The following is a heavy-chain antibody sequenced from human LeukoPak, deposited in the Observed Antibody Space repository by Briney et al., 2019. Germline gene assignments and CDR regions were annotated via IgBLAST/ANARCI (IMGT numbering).Heavy chain of an antibody. J-gene: IGHJ4*02. Sequence: SETLSLTCTVSGGSISSYYWSWIRQPAGKGLEWIGRIYTSGSTNYNPSLKSRVTMSVDTSKNQLSLKLSSVAAADTAVYYCARFYGGNSLWYLDYWGQGTLVTVSS. CDR3: ARFYGGNSLWYLDY. V-gene: IGHV4-4*07. CDR1: GGSISSYY. D-gene: IGHD4-23*01. CDR2: IYTSGST.